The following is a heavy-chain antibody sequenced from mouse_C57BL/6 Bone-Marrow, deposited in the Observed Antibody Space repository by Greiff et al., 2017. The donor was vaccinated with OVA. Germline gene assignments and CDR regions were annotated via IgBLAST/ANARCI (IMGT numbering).Heavy chain of an antibody. CDR3: ARRVAPHYYAMDY. J-gene: IGHJ4*01. CDR2: ISSGGSYN. Sequence: DVKLVESGGDLVKPGGSLKLSCAASGFTFSSYGMSWVRQTPDTRLEWVATISSGGSYNYYPDSVKGRFTISRDNAKNTLYLQMSSLKSEDTAMYYCARRVAPHYYAMDYWGQGTSVTVSS. CDR1: GFTFSSYG. D-gene: IGHD1-1*01. V-gene: IGHV5-6*02.